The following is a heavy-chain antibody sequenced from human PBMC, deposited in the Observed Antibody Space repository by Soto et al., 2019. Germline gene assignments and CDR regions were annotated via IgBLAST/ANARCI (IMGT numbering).Heavy chain of an antibody. CDR2: INPNSGGT. CDR3: AGAQGGSGWYYFDY. CDR1: GYSFTGDY. J-gene: IGHJ4*02. Sequence: ASVKGSCKDAGYSFTGDYMHWVRQAPGQGLEWMGWINPNSGGTNYAQKFQGRVTMTRDTSISTAYMELSRLRSDDTAVYYCAGAQGGSGWYYFDYWGQGTLVPVPS. D-gene: IGHD6-19*01. V-gene: IGHV1-2*02.